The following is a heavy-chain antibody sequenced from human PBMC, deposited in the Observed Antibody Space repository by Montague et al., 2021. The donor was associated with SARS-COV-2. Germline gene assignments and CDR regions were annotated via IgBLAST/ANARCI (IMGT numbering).Heavy chain of an antibody. Sequence: QSGAEVKAPGESLTISCENSGYTFPTYWIGWVRQMPGKGLQWVGIIYPRDSDTRYSPSFAGQVTISADTSMNTAYLHWSSLKASDSGMYYCATTHGSTFGYASWGQGTLATVSS. J-gene: IGHJ5*02. V-gene: IGHV5-51*01. CDR2: IYPRDSDT. CDR1: GYTFPTYW. D-gene: IGHD2/OR15-2a*01. CDR3: ATTHGSTFGYAS.